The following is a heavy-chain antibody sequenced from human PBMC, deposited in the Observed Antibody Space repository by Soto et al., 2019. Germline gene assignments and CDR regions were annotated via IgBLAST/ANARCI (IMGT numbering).Heavy chain of an antibody. CDR3: ARDQGAVVASYFDC. D-gene: IGHD2-15*01. CDR2: IYYSGST. CDR1: GGSISSGGYY. V-gene: IGHV4-31*03. Sequence: SETLSLTCTVSGGSISSGGYYWSWIRQHPGKGLEWIGYIYYSGSTYYNPSLKSRVTISVDTSKNQFSLKLSSVTAADTAVYYCARDQGAVVASYFDCWGQGTLVTVSS. J-gene: IGHJ4*02.